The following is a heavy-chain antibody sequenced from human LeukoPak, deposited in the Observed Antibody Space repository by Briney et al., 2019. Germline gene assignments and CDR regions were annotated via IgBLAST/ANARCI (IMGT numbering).Heavy chain of an antibody. CDR2: INWNGGST. Sequence: WPGGSLRLSCAVSGFTFDDYGMSWVRQAPGKGLGWVSGINWNGGSTGYADSVKVRFTIARDNAKNSLYLQMNSLRAEDTALYYCARVPVPAAQYYFDYWGQGTLVTVYS. CDR3: ARVPVPAAQYYFDY. D-gene: IGHD2-2*01. CDR1: GFTFDDYG. V-gene: IGHV3-20*04. J-gene: IGHJ4*02.